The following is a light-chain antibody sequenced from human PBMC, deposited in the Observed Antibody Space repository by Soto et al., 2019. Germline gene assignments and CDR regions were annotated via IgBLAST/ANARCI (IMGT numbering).Light chain of an antibody. CDR3: MKVLHTPFS. CDR2: LGS. V-gene: IGKV2-28*01. Sequence: DIVMTQSPPSLSVTPGEPASISCRSSQSLLHSDGYTYVDWYVQRPGQSPQLLIYLGSNRASGVPDRLSGSGSGTDFTLKISKVEFEDVGIYYCMKVLHTPFSLGPGTKVDIK. CDR1: QSLLHSDGYTY. J-gene: IGKJ3*01.